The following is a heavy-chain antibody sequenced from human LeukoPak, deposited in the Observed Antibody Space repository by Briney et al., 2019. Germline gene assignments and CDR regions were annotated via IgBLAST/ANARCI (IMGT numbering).Heavy chain of an antibody. V-gene: IGHV1-8*01. CDR2: MNPNSGNT. Sequence: GASVKVSCKASGYTFTSYDINWVRQATGQGLEWMGWMNPNSGNTGYAQKFQGRVTMTRDTSISTAYMELSRLRSDDTAVYYCARPNPTYSSSPSEAFDIWGQGTMVTVSS. CDR3: ARPNPTYSSSPSEAFDI. D-gene: IGHD6-6*01. CDR1: GYTFTSYD. J-gene: IGHJ3*02.